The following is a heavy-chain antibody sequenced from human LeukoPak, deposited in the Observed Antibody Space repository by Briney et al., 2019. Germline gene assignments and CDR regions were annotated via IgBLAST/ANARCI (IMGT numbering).Heavy chain of an antibody. CDR1: GGSFSGYY. CDR2: INHSRST. V-gene: IGHV4-34*01. J-gene: IGHJ6*03. D-gene: IGHD3-10*01. CDR3: ARRVGRWFGERAYYYNYMDV. Sequence: SETLSLTCAVYGGSFSGYYWSWIRQPPGKGLEWIGEINHSRSTKYKSSLKSRVTISVDTSKNQFSLKLSSLTAADTAVYYCARRVGRWFGERAYYYNYMDVWGKGTTVTISS.